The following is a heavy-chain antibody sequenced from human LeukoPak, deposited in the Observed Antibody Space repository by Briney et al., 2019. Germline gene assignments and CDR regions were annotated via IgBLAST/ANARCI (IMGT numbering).Heavy chain of an antibody. D-gene: IGHD3-22*01. J-gene: IGHJ4*02. Sequence: GGSLRLSCAASGFTFSSYGMHWVRQAPGKGLEWVAVISYDGSNKYYADSVKGRFTISRDNSKNTLYLQMNSLRAEDTAVYYCAKMGRITMIVVPPTDYWGQGTLVTVSS. CDR3: AKMGRITMIVVPPTDY. CDR2: ISYDGSNK. V-gene: IGHV3-30*18. CDR1: GFTFSSYG.